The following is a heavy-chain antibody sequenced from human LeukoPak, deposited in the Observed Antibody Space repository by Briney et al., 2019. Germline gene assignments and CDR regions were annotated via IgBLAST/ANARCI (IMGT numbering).Heavy chain of an antibody. J-gene: IGHJ4*02. CDR3: ANFIVYATTYFDY. Sequence: SETLSLTCTVSGGSISGYYWSWIRQPPGKGLEWIGYIYYSGSTNYNPSLKSRVTISVDTSKNQFSLKLSSVTAADTAVYYCANFIVYATTYFDYWGQGTLVTVSS. D-gene: IGHD5/OR15-5a*01. CDR2: IYYSGST. CDR1: GGSISGYY. V-gene: IGHV4-59*01.